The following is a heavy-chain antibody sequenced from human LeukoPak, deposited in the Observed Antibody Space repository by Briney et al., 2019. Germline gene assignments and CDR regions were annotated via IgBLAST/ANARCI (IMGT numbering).Heavy chain of an antibody. V-gene: IGHV1-3*01. CDR3: ARGIWSDHLVAYFLDS. CDR2: INAGNGDT. D-gene: IGHD5-12*01. CDR1: GDIFTSCA. Sequence: ASVKVSCKTSGDIFTSCAMHWVRQAPGQGLEWMGWINAGNGDTKYSQNLQGRVTITRDTSASIVYMELSSLRSEDTAVYYCARGIWSDHLVAYFLDSWGQGTLVTASS. J-gene: IGHJ4*02.